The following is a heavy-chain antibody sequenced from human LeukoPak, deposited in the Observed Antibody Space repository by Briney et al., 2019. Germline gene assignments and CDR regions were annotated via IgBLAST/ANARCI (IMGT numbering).Heavy chain of an antibody. J-gene: IGHJ4*02. D-gene: IGHD3-10*01. CDR3: ARDYGSGSSLDY. CDR2: IYTSGST. CDR1: GGSISSGSYY. V-gene: IGHV4-61*02. Sequence: PSETLSLTCTVSGGSISSGSYYWSWIRQPAGKGLEWIGRIYTSGSTNYNPSLKSRVTISVDTSKNQFSLKLSSVTAADTAVYYCARDYGSGSSLDYWGQGTLVTVSS.